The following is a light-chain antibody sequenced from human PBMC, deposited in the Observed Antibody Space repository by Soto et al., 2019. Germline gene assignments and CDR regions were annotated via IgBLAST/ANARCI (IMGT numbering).Light chain of an antibody. CDR1: QSVSSSY. V-gene: IGKV3-20*01. Sequence: EIVLTQSPGTLSLSPGERATLSCRASQSVSSSYLAWYQQKPGQAPRQLIYGASSRATGIPDRFSGSGSGIDFTLTIPRLEPEDFAVYYRQHYRTSLGGGTRVEIK. CDR2: GAS. J-gene: IGKJ4*01. CDR3: QHYRTS.